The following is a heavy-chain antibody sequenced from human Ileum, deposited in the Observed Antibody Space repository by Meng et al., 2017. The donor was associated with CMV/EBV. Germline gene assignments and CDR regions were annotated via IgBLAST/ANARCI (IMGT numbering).Heavy chain of an antibody. CDR2: IRGNGGST. J-gene: IGHJ5*02. CDR1: GFTFSSYA. D-gene: IGHD3-3*01. CDR3: AKESLRFLGRINWLDR. Sequence: GESLKISCTASGFTFSSYAMSWVRQAPGKGLEWVSGIRGNGGSTDYADSVKGRFIISRDNSKNTLYLQMNSLRAEDTATYFCAKESLRFLGRINWLDRWGQGTLVTVSS. V-gene: IGHV3-23*01.